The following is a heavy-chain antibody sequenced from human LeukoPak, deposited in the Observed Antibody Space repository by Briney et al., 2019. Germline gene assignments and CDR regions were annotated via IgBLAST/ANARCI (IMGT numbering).Heavy chain of an antibody. V-gene: IGHV1-3*01. D-gene: IGHD2-8*02. Sequence: ASVKVSCKASGYTFTSYAMHWVRQAPGQRLEWMGWINAGNGNTKYSQKFQGRVTITRDTSASTAYMELSSLRSEDTAVYYCARVGAPAGGGGTVFDYWSQGTLVTVSS. CDR1: GYTFTSYA. CDR3: ARVGAPAGGGGTVFDY. CDR2: INAGNGNT. J-gene: IGHJ4*02.